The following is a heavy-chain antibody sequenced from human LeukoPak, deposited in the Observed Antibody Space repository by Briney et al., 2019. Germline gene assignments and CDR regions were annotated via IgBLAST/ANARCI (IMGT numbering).Heavy chain of an antibody. CDR3: ARAYGWELLGDVFDY. J-gene: IGHJ4*02. V-gene: IGHV4-59*01. CDR1: GGSISSYY. Sequence: SSETLSLTCTVSGGSISSYYWSLIRQPPGKGLEWIGYIYYSGSTNYNPSLKSRVTISVDTSKNQFSLKLSSVTAADTAVYYCARAYGWELLGDVFDYWGQGTLVTVSS. CDR2: IYYSGST. D-gene: IGHD1-26*01.